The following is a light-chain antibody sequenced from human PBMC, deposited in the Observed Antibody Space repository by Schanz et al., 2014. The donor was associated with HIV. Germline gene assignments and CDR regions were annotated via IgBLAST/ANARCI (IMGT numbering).Light chain of an antibody. J-gene: IGLJ2*01. CDR3: ATWDTFLNGVV. CDR2: DNY. Sequence: QSVLTQPPSVSAAPGQKVTISCSGSSSNIGNNYVSWYQQFPGTAPKLLIYDNYQRPSGVPDRFSGSKTGTSATLAINGLQTGDEADYYCATWDTFLNGVVFGGGTKLTVL. V-gene: IGLV1-51*01. CDR1: SSNIGNNY.